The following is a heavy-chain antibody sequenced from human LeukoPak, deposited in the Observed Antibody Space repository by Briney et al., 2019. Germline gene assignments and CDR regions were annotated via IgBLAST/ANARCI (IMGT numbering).Heavy chain of an antibody. J-gene: IGHJ4*02. Sequence: GGSLRLSCAASGFTFSSYWMSWVRQAPGKGLEWVANIKQDGSEKYYVDSVKGRFTISRDNAKNSLYLQMNSLRAEDMAVYYCATVNYDYVWGSYRYIDYWGQGTLVTVSS. V-gene: IGHV3-7*01. D-gene: IGHD3-16*02. CDR2: IKQDGSEK. CDR3: ATVNYDYVWGSYRYIDY. CDR1: GFTFSSYW.